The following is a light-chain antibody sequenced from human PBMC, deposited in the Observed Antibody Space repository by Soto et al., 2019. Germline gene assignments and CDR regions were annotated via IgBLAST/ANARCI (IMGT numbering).Light chain of an antibody. J-gene: IGKJ2*01. CDR2: GAS. CDR1: VGVSSD. Sequence: EIVLTQSPATLSVSPGERATLSCRASVGVSSDLAWYQQRPGQAPRLLIYGASTRATGVPARFSGSGSGTEFTLTISSLESEDFAVYYCQQYNSFGQGTKVEIK. V-gene: IGKV3-15*01. CDR3: QQYNS.